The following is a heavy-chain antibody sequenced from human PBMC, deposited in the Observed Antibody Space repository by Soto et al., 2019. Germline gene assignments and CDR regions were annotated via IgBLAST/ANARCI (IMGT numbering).Heavy chain of an antibody. V-gene: IGHV4-34*01. CDR3: ATLAVAGDDY. J-gene: IGHJ4*02. CDR2: INHSGST. Sequence: PSETLSLTCAAYGGSFSGYYWSWIRQPPGRGLEWIGEINHSGSTNYNPSLKSRVTISVDTSKNQFSLKLSSVTAADTAVYYCATLAVAGDDYWGQGTMVTVSS. D-gene: IGHD6-19*01. CDR1: GGSFSGYY.